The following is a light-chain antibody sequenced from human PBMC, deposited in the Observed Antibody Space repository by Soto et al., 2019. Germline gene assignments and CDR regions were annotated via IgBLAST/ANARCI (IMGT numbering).Light chain of an antibody. CDR3: QQYTNWPRA. J-gene: IGKJ1*01. V-gene: IGKV3-15*01. Sequence: EIVMTQSPATLSVSPGERATLSCRASQSVSSNLAWYQQKPGQAPRLLIYGASTRATGIPARFSASGSGTEFTLTISSLHSEDFAVYYCQQYTNWPRAFAQGTKVDIK. CDR1: QSVSSN. CDR2: GAS.